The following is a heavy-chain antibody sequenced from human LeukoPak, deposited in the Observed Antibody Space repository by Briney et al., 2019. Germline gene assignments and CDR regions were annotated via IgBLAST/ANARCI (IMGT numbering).Heavy chain of an antibody. D-gene: IGHD6-13*01. V-gene: IGHV4-34*01. CDR3: ARGTSGAAGRVYFDY. J-gene: IGHJ4*02. CDR2: TNHSGST. CDR1: GGSFSGYY. Sequence: SETLSLTCAVYGGSFSGYYWSWIRQPPGKGLEWIGETNHSGSTNYNPSLKSRVTISVDTSKTQFSLKLSSVTAADTAVYYRARGTSGAAGRVYFDYWGQGTLVTVSS.